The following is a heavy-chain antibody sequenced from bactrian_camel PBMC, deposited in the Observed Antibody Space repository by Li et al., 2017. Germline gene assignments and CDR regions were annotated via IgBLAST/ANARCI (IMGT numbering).Heavy chain of an antibody. CDR3: AADRDDLGDYSDYEPCTDFPY. Sequence: HVQLVESGGGLVQPGGSLTLSCAASGFTFSNNWMHWVRQAPGKGLEWVSTIYTGDGRTKSADSVKGRFTMSRDNAKNMLYLQMNNLKSEDTALYYCAADRDDLGDYSDYEPCTDFPYRGQGTQVTVS. J-gene: IGHJ6*01. D-gene: IGHD4*01. CDR2: IYTGDGRT. V-gene: IGHV3S1*01. CDR1: GFTFSNNW.